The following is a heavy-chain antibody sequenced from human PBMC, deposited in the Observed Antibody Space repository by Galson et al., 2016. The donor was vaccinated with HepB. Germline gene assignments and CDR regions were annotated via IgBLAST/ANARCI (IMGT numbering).Heavy chain of an antibody. CDR1: GFNFEDYA. CDR2: ISWSSRDV. Sequence: SLRLSCAASGFNFEDYAMHWVRQAPGKGLQWVSGISWSSRDVAYADSVKGRFTISRDSATNSVHLEMSSLKPEDTALYYCAKDSNAGNFPFNDYDFWGQGTMVTVSS. D-gene: IGHD1-1*01. CDR3: AKDSNAGNFPFNDYDF. V-gene: IGHV3-9*01. J-gene: IGHJ3*01.